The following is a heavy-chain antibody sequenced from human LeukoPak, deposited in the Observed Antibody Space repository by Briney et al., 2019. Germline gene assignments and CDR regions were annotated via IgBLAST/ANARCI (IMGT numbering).Heavy chain of an antibody. V-gene: IGHV3-48*03. J-gene: IGHJ1*01. CDR3: ARDGWYSGSYSYFQH. Sequence: GGFLRLSCAASGFTFSSYEMNWVRQAPGKGLEWVSYISSSGSTIYYADSVKGRFTISRGNAKNSLYLQMNSLRAEDTAVYYCARDGWYSGSYSYFQHWGQGTLVTVSS. D-gene: IGHD1-26*01. CDR2: ISSSGSTI. CDR1: GFTFSSYE.